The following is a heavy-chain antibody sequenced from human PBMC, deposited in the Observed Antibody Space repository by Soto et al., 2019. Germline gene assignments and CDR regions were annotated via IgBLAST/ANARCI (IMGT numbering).Heavy chain of an antibody. D-gene: IGHD3-10*01. CDR1: GYTFTRYS. Sequence: QVQLVQSGAEVKKPGASVKVSCKASGYTFTRYSMHWVHQAPGQRLEWMGWINAANGNTKYSQKFQGRVSITRDTSASTVYMELSSLRSEDTAVYYCAREEGWFGDYYYGMDVWGQGTTVTVSS. J-gene: IGHJ6*02. V-gene: IGHV1-3*01. CDR2: INAANGNT. CDR3: AREEGWFGDYYYGMDV.